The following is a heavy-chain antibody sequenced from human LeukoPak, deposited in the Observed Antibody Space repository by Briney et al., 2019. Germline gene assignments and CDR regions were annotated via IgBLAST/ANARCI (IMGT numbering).Heavy chain of an antibody. V-gene: IGHV3-30-3*01. CDR2: ISYDGSNK. CDR3: ARGFRIAVAGNDY. Sequence: GSLRLSCAASGFTFSSYAMHWVRQAPGKGLEWVAVISYDGSNKYYADSVKGRFTISRDNSKNTLYLQMNSLRAEDTAVYYCARGFRIAVAGNDYWGQGTLVTVSS. D-gene: IGHD6-19*01. CDR1: GFTFSSYA. J-gene: IGHJ4*02.